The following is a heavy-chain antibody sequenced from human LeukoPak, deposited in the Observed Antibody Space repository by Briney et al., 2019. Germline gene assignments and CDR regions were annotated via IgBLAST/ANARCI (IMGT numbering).Heavy chain of an antibody. D-gene: IGHD2-2*01. CDR2: IYTSGST. J-gene: IGHJ6*03. V-gene: IGHV4-61*02. CDR3: VGSRGYCSSTSCYYYYYMDI. CDR1: GGSISSGSYY. Sequence: SETLSLTCTVSGGSISSGSYYWSWIRQPAGKGLEWIGRIYTSGSTNYNPSLKSRVTISVDTSKNQFSLKLSSVTAADTAVYYCVGSRGYCSSTSCYYYYYMDIWGKGTTVTISS.